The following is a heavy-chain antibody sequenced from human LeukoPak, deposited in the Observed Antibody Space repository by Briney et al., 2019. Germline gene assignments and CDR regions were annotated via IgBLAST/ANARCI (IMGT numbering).Heavy chain of an antibody. CDR1: GGSISSSSYY. V-gene: IGHV4-39*07. CDR2: IYYSGST. CDR3: ARDGDSPITFGGVIEYYGMDV. Sequence: SETLSLTCTVSGGSISSSSYYWGWIRQPPGKGLEWIGSIYYSGSTYYNPSLKSRVTISVDTSKNQFSLKLSSVTAADTAVYYCARDGDSPITFGGVIEYYGMDVWGQGTTVTVSS. D-gene: IGHD3-16*02. J-gene: IGHJ6*02.